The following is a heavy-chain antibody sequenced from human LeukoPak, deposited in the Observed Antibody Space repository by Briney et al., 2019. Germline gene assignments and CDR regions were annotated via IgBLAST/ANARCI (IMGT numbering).Heavy chain of an antibody. D-gene: IGHD1-26*01. CDR1: GFTFSSYA. CDR2: ISGSGGT. V-gene: IGHV3-23*01. Sequence: PGGSLRLSCAASGFTFSSYAMSWVRQAPGKGLEWVSVISGSGGTYYADSVKGRFTISRDDSKNTLYLQMNSLKTEDTAVYYCTTEGGSYYINYFDYWGQGTLVTVSS. CDR3: TTEGGSYYINYFDY. J-gene: IGHJ4*02.